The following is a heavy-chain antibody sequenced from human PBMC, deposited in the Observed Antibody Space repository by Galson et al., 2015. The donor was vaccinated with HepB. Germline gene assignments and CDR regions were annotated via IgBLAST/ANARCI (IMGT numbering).Heavy chain of an antibody. D-gene: IGHD1-26*01. J-gene: IGHJ2*01. V-gene: IGHV3-21*04. CDR1: GFTFSSYS. CDR3: ARDGKKWERTDWYFDL. Sequence: SLRLSCAASGFTFSSYSMNWVRQAPGKGLEWVSSISSSSSYIYYADSVKGRFTISRDNAKNSLYLQMNSLRAEDTTVYYCARDGKKWERTDWYFDLWGRGTLVTVSS. CDR2: ISSSSSYI.